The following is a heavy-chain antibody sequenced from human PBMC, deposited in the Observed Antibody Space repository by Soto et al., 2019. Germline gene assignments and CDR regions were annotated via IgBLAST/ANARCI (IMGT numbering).Heavy chain of an antibody. CDR3: VQSRCGGDCLQSYSSHSYYGLDV. CDR1: GLSLSTTGVG. Sequence: QITLKESGPTLVKPTQTLTLTCTFSGLSLSTTGVGVGWIRQPPGKALEWLALIYWDDDKRYSPSLKSRLTITNDTSKNQVVLTMTIMDPVDTATYYCVQSRCGGDCLQSYSSHSYYGLDVWGQGTTVTVSS. V-gene: IGHV2-5*02. J-gene: IGHJ6*01. CDR2: IYWDDDK. D-gene: IGHD2-21*02.